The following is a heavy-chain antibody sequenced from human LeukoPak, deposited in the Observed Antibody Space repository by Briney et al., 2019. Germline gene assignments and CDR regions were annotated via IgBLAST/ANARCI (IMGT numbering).Heavy chain of an antibody. D-gene: IGHD5-12*01. CDR2: IYYSAST. CDR1: GGSISSGGYY. J-gene: IGHJ4*02. V-gene: IGHV4-30-4*08. CDR3: ARDLSGYGIFDY. Sequence: PSQTLSLTCTVSGGSISSGGYYWSWIRQPPGKGLGWIGYIYYSASTYYSPSLKSRVTVSVDTSKNRFSLKLSSVTAADTAMYYCARDLSGYGIFDYWGQGTLVTVSS.